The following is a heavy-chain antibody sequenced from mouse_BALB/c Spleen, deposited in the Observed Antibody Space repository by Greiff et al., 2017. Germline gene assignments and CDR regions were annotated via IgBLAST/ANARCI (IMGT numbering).Heavy chain of an antibody. Sequence: VKLMESGPGLVQPSQSLSITCTVSGFSLTSYGVHWVRQSPGKGLEWLGVIWSGGSTDYNAAFISRLSISKDNSKSQVFFKMNSLQANDTAIYYCARKRGGLYAMDYWGQGTSVTVSS. CDR3: ARKRGGLYAMDY. CDR2: IWSGGST. J-gene: IGHJ4*01. V-gene: IGHV2-2*02. CDR1: GFSLTSYG. D-gene: IGHD1-1*02.